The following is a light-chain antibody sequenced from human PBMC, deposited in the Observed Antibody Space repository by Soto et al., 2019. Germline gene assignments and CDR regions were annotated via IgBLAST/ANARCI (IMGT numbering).Light chain of an antibody. Sequence: DIQMTQSPSTLSASVGDRVTITCRANQSISSWLAWFQQKPGKAPKLLIYDATILRSGVPSRFSGSGSGTEFTLTISSLQPDDFATYYCQQYNSYWTFGQGTKVDIK. CDR1: QSISSW. V-gene: IGKV1-5*01. CDR3: QQYNSYWT. CDR2: DAT. J-gene: IGKJ1*01.